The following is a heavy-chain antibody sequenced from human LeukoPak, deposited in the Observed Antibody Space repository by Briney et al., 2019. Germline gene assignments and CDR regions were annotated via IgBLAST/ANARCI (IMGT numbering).Heavy chain of an antibody. J-gene: IGHJ3*02. D-gene: IGHD1-26*01. V-gene: IGHV3-21*01. CDR2: ITSTSDYI. CDR1: GFSFRIFS. CDR3: ARLGATGDTFDM. Sequence: GASLRLSCEASGFSFRIFSMNWVRRAPGKGLEWLSSITSTSDYIYYADSVRGRFTVSRDNARNTLFLEMSSLRAEDTAIYYCARLGATGDTFDMWGQGTWVTVSP.